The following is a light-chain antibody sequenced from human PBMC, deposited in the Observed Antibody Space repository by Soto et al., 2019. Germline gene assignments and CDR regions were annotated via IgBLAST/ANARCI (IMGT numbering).Light chain of an antibody. Sequence: DIQMTQSPSSLSASVGDRVTITCRASQSISSYLNWYQQKPGKAPKLLIYAASSLQSGVPSRFSGSGSGTDLTLTISSLQPEDFATYYCQQSYSTPPTFGQGTKV. J-gene: IGKJ1*01. V-gene: IGKV1-39*01. CDR2: AAS. CDR1: QSISSY. CDR3: QQSYSTPPT.